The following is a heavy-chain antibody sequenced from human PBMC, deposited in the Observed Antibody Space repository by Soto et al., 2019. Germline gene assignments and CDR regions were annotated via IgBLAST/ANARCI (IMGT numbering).Heavy chain of an antibody. J-gene: IGHJ5*02. CDR2: ISGSGGST. CDR1: GFTFSSYA. CDR3: AKARPTQNQHQPNWFDP. Sequence: GGSLRLSCAASGFTFSSYAMSWVRQAPGKGLEWVSAISGSGGSTYYADSVKGRFTISRDNSKNTLYLQMNSLRAEDTAVYYCAKARPTQNQHQPNWFDPWGQGTLVTVSS. V-gene: IGHV3-23*01.